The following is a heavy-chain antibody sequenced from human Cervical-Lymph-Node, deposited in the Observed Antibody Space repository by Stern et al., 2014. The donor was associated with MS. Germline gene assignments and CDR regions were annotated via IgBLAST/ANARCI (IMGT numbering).Heavy chain of an antibody. CDR1: GYTFTGYY. J-gene: IGHJ6*02. D-gene: IGHD1-1*01. CDR3: ARSLNWNDVEDYHYGLDV. CDR2: INPNSGDT. V-gene: IGHV1-2*06. Sequence: VQLVESGAEVKKPGASVKVPCKASGYTFTGYYLHWVRQAPGQGLEWMGRINPNSGDTKYAQSFQDRVTMTRDTSISTAYMELSRLRSDDTAVYYCARSLNWNDVEDYHYGLDVWGQGTTVTVSS.